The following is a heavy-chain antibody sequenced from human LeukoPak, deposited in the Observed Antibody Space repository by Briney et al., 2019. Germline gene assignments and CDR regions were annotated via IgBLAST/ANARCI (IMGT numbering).Heavy chain of an antibody. CDR3: AKDGERRSHSYFDY. V-gene: IGHV3-23*01. J-gene: IGHJ4*02. Sequence: GGSLRLSCAASGFTFSSYAMSWVRQAPGKGLGWGSAICGSTGSTYYADSAKGRFTISRDNSKNTLYLQMKSLRAEDTAVYYCAKDGERRSHSYFDYWGQGTLVTVSS. CDR1: GFTFSSYA. CDR2: ICGSTGST. D-gene: IGHD1-26*01.